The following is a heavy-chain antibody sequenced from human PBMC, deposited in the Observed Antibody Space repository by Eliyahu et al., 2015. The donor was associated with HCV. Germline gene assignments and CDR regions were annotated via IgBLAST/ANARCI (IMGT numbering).Heavy chain of an antibody. J-gene: IGHJ4*02. D-gene: IGHD3-9*01. V-gene: IGHV3-53*01. CDR1: GFTVSSNY. CDR3: AREGYLTGPFDY. Sequence: EVQLVESGGGLIQPGGSXRXXXAASGFTVSSNYMGWVRQAPGKGXEWVPVIYSGGSTYYADSVKGRFTISRDNSKNTLYLQMNSLRAEDTAVYYCAREGYLTGPFDYWGQGTLVTVSS. CDR2: IYSGGST.